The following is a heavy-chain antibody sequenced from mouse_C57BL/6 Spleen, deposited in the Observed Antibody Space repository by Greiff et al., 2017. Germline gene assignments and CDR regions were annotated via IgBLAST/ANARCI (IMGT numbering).Heavy chain of an antibody. CDR2: IYPGDGDT. D-gene: IGHD1-1*01. CDR1: GYAFSSSW. Sequence: VKLVESGPELVKPGASVKISCKASGYAFSSSWMNWVKQRPGKGLEWIGRIYPGDGDTNYNGKFKGKATLTADKSSSTAYMQLSSLTSEDSAVYFCARGPPDYYGSSYGYFDVWGTGTTVTVSS. J-gene: IGHJ1*03. CDR3: ARGPPDYYGSSYGYFDV. V-gene: IGHV1-82*01.